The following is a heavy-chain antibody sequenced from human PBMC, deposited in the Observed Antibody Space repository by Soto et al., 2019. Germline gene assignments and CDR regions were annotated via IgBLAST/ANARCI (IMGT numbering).Heavy chain of an antibody. CDR2: IHWNDDN. CDR3: THRLVGSGQGY. V-gene: IGHV2-5*01. J-gene: IGHJ4*02. Sequence: QITLEETGPTLVKPTQTLTLTCTFSGFSLTTGRVGVGWIRQPPGKALEWLAVIHWNDDNHYSPSLKSRLTIPKDTSKNQVVLTLPNMDPVDTATYYCTHRLVGSGQGYWGQGTLVTVSS. CDR1: GFSLTTGRVG. D-gene: IGHD2-15*01.